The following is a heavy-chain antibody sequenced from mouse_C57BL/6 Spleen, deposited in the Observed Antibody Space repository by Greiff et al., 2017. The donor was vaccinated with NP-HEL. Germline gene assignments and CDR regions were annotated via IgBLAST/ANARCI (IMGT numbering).Heavy chain of an antibody. V-gene: IGHV1-82*01. J-gene: IGHJ3*01. CDR2: IYPGDGDT. D-gene: IGHD2-3*01. CDR1: GYAFSSSW. CDR3: ADGYYRFAY. Sequence: VQLQQSGPELVKPGASVKISCKASGYAFSSSWMNWVKQRPGKGLEWIGRIYPGDGDTNYNGKFKGKATLTADKSSSTAYMQLSSLTSEDSAVYCCADGYYRFAYWGQGTLVTVSA.